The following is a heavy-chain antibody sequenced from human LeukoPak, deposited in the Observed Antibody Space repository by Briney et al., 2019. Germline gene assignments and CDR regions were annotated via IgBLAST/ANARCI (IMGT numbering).Heavy chain of an antibody. CDR3: ARRNDFDI. CDR1: GGSITGYH. V-gene: IGHV4-4*08. Sequence: SETLSLTCTVSGGSITGYHSSWIRQPPGKGLEWIGYIYSSETTEYKPSLKSRVTISADTSKNQFSLKLTSVTAAYTAIYYCARRNDFDIWGQGTMVTVSS. J-gene: IGHJ3*02. CDR2: IYSSETT.